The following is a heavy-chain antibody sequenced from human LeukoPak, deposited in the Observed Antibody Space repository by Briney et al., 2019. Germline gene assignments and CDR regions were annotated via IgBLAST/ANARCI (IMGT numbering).Heavy chain of an antibody. CDR3: ARHKVAYFDL. Sequence: ASVKVSCKTSGYTFTSYGVSWVRQAPGQGLEWMGWINPNSGKTGSAQKFQGRVTISRDTSISTAYMELSSLRSEDTAVYYCARHKVAYFDLWGRGTLVTVSS. CDR2: INPNSGKT. V-gene: IGHV1-8*03. D-gene: IGHD5-12*01. J-gene: IGHJ2*01. CDR1: GYTFTSYG.